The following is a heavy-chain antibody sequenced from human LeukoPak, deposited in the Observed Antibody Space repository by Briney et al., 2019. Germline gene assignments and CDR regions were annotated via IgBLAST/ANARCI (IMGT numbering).Heavy chain of an antibody. CDR3: ARLPHL. Sequence: GESLKISCKGSGYSFTNHWIGWVRQMPGKDLEWMGIIYLRDSKTRYSPSFQGQVTISAGKSIGTAYLQWSSLKASDTAMYYCARLPHLWGRGTLVTVSS. CDR1: GYSFTNHW. CDR2: IYLRDSKT. J-gene: IGHJ2*01. V-gene: IGHV5-51*01.